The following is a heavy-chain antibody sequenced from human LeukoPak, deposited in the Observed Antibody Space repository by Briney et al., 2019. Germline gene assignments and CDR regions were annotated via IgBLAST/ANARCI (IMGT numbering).Heavy chain of an antibody. D-gene: IGHD3-3*01. J-gene: IGHJ5*02. V-gene: IGHV1-58*01. Sequence: SVKVSCKASGFTFTSSAVQWVRQARGQRLEWIGWIVVGSGNTNYAQKFQERVTITRDMSTSTAYMELSSLRSEDTAVYYCARVGIKTYYDFWSGYYTDNWFDPWGQGTLVTVSS. CDR2: IVVGSGNT. CDR3: ARVGIKTYYDFWSGYYTDNWFDP. CDR1: GFTFTSSA.